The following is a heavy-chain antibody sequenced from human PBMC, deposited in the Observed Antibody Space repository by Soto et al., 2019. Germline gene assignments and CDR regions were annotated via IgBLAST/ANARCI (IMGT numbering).Heavy chain of an antibody. Sequence: QAQLVQSAAEMKKPGSSVKVSCKASGGTFNSYTFSWVRQAPGQGLEWMGRIIPILDMTTYSQSFQGRVTITAEKFTNTVYRELSSLSSEDTALYFCAAWSCSTSTCFHRGSYWGQGTRVAVSS. CDR1: GGTFNSYT. CDR3: AAWSCSTSTCFHRGSY. D-gene: IGHD2-2*01. J-gene: IGHJ4*02. CDR2: IIPILDMT. V-gene: IGHV1-69*02.